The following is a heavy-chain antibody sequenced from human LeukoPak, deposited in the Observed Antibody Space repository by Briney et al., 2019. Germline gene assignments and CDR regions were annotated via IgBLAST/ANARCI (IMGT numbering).Heavy chain of an antibody. D-gene: IGHD6-19*01. J-gene: IGHJ3*02. CDR3: ANPSSSWHDAFDM. CDR1: GYAFSRFS. V-gene: IGHV1-18*01. Sequence: ASVKVSCKASGYAFSRFSFTWLRQAPGHGLEWLGWISPHTGNTSYSGKFQGRVTMTRDPSTNTAYMELRSLKSDDTAVYYCANPSSSWHDAFDMWGQGTMVIVSS. CDR2: ISPHTGNT.